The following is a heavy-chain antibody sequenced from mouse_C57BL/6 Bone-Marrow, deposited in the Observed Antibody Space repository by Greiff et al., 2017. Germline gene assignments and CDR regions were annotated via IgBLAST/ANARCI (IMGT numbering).Heavy chain of an antibody. Sequence: QVQLKQSGAELAKPGASVKLSCKASGYTFTSYWMHWVKQRPGQGLEWIGYINPSSGYTKYNQKFKDKATLTADKSSSTAYMQLSSLTYEDSAVDYCARILIYYYGSSDDWYCDVWGTGTTVTVSS. V-gene: IGHV1-7*01. D-gene: IGHD1-1*01. CDR3: ARILIYYYGSSDDWYCDV. CDR2: INPSSGYT. CDR1: GYTFTSYW. J-gene: IGHJ1*03.